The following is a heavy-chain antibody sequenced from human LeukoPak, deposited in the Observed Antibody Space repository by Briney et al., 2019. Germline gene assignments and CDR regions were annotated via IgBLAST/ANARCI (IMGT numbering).Heavy chain of an antibody. CDR1: AFTFGDHG. CDR2: ISGSGGST. J-gene: IGHJ6*03. V-gene: IGHV3-23*01. Sequence: PGGSLRLSCTASAFTFGDHGMSWVRQAPGKGLEWVSAISGSGGSTNYADSVKGRFTISRDNSKNTLYLQMNSLRAEDTAVYYCAKRADPSDYYDTTVYYYYMDVWGKGTTVTVSS. D-gene: IGHD3-22*01. CDR3: AKRADPSDYYDTTVYYYYMDV.